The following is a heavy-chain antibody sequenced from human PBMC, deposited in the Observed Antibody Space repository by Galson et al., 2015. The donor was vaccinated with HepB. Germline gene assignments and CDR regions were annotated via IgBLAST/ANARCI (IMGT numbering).Heavy chain of an antibody. Sequence: SLRLSCAASGFTFSNYGMRWVRQAPGTGLEWVAVISYDGSNKYYADSVKGRFTISRDNSKNTLYLQMNSLRAEDTALYYCAKDPYLYSALAGTMAGFDYWGQGTLVTVSS. CDR1: GFTFSNYG. J-gene: IGHJ4*02. D-gene: IGHD6-19*01. CDR2: ISYDGSNK. V-gene: IGHV3-30*18. CDR3: AKDPYLYSALAGTMAGFDY.